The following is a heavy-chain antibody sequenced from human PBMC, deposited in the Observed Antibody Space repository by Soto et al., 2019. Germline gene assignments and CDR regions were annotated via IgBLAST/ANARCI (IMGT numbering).Heavy chain of an antibody. V-gene: IGHV3-30-3*01. Sequence: QVQLVESGGGVVQPGRSLRLSCAASGVTFSSYAMHWVRQAPGTGLEWVSFISYDGSNKYYADSVKGRFTISRDNSKNTLYLQMNSPGTEDTAVYYCVREGSFCSGGTCEGAMAVWGQGTTVTVSS. CDR1: GVTFSSYA. CDR3: VREGSFCSGGTCEGAMAV. J-gene: IGHJ6*02. D-gene: IGHD2-15*01. CDR2: ISYDGSNK.